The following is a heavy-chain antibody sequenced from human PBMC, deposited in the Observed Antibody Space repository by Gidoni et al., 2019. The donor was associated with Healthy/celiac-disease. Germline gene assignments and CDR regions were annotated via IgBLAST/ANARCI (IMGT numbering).Heavy chain of an antibody. CDR2: ISYDGSNK. V-gene: IGHV3-30*18. CDR1: GFTFSSYG. J-gene: IGHJ4*02. D-gene: IGHD6-19*01. Sequence: QVPLVDSGGRVVQPGRSLRLSCAASGFTFSSYGMHWVRQAPGKGLAWVAVISYDGSNKYYADYVKGRFTNARDNSKNTLYLQMNSLRAEDTAVYYCAKDGSGWYYFDYWGQGTLVTVSS. CDR3: AKDGSGWYYFDY.